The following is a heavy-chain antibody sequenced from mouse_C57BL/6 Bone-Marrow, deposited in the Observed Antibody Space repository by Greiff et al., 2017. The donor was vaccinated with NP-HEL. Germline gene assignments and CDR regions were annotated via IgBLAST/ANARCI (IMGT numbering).Heavy chain of an antibody. CDR1: GYTFTSYW. J-gene: IGHJ1*03. Sequence: QVQLQQPGAELVMPGASVKLSCKASGYTFTSYWMHWVKQRPGQGLEWIGEIDPSDSYTNYNQKFKGKSTLTVDKSSSTAYMQLSSLTSEDSAVYYCARDEHYWYFDVWGRGTTVTVSA. CDR2: IDPSDSYT. CDR3: ARDEHYWYFDV. V-gene: IGHV1-69*01.